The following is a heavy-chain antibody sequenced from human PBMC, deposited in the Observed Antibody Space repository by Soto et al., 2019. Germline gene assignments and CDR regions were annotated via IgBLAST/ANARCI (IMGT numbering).Heavy chain of an antibody. D-gene: IGHD3-22*01. CDR1: GGTYRNYA. Sequence: GASVKVSCKASGGTYRNYAVNWVRQAPGQGLEWMGGIIPISGTTNYAQKFQGRVTITADESTSTAYMELRRLRSEDTAVYFCARDEGDDSSGYYDVNYWGKGTLVTVSS. CDR2: IIPISGTT. CDR3: ARDEGDDSSGYYDVNY. V-gene: IGHV1-69*13. J-gene: IGHJ4*02.